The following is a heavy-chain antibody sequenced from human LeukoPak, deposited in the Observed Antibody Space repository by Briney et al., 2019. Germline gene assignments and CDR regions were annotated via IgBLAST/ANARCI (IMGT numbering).Heavy chain of an antibody. Sequence: SETLSLTCTVSGGSISSYYWSWIRQPPGKGLEWIGYIYYSGSTNYNPSLKSRVTISVDTSKNQFSLKLSSVTAADTAVYYCARQHMVRGYYYGMDVWGQGTTVTVSS. CDR2: IYYSGST. D-gene: IGHD3-10*01. CDR1: GGSISSYY. J-gene: IGHJ6*02. CDR3: ARQHMVRGYYYGMDV. V-gene: IGHV4-59*08.